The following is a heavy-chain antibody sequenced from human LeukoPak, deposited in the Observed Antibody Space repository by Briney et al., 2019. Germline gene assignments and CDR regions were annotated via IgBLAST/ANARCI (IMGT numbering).Heavy chain of an antibody. CDR2: MNPNCGNT. D-gene: IGHD6-13*01. Sequence: GASVKVSCKASGYTFTSYDINWVRQATGQGLEWMGWMNPNCGNTGYAQKFQGRVTMTRNTSISTAYMELSSLRSEDTAVYYCARVPLVLIAAVRTRNPFDPWGQGTLVTVSS. V-gene: IGHV1-8*01. CDR1: GYTFTSYD. CDR3: ARVPLVLIAAVRTRNPFDP. J-gene: IGHJ5*02.